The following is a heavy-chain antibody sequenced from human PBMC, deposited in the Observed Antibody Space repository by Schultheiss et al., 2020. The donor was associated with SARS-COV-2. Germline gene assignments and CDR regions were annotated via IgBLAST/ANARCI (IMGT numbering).Heavy chain of an antibody. D-gene: IGHD5-18*01. CDR1: GFTFSSYG. Sequence: GGSLRLSCAASGFTFSSYGMHWVRQAPGKGLEWVSAISGSGGSTYYADSVKGRFTISRDNSKNTLYLQMNSLRAEDTAVYYCAKPGYSYGYVNFDYWGQGTLVTVSS. CDR3: AKPGYSYGYVNFDY. J-gene: IGHJ4*02. CDR2: ISGSGGST. V-gene: IGHV3-23*01.